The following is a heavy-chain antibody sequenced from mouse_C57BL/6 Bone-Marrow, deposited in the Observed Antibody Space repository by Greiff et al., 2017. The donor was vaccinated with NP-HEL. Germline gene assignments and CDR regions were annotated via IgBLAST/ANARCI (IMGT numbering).Heavy chain of an antibody. J-gene: IGHJ4*01. V-gene: IGHV2-2*01. CDR3: ASYGLYAMDY. Sequence: VQVVESGPGLVQPSQSLSITCTVSGFSLTSYGVHWVRQSPGKGLEWLGVIWSGGSTDDNAAVISRLSISKDNSKSQVFFKMNSLQADDTAIYYCASYGLYAMDYWGQGTSVTVSS. CDR1: GFSLTSYG. D-gene: IGHD1-2*01. CDR2: IWSGGST.